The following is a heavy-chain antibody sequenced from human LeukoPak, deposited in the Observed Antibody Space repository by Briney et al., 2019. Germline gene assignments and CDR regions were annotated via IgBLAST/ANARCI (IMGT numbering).Heavy chain of an antibody. J-gene: IGHJ4*02. D-gene: IGHD6-13*01. CDR2: INPNSGGT. CDR1: GYTLTGYY. V-gene: IGHV1-2*02. CDR3: ARDAGGGIAAAGHFDY. Sequence: ASVKVSCKASGYTLTGYYMHWVRQAPGQGLEWMGWINPNSGGTNYAQKFQGRVTMTRDTSISTAYMELSRLRSDDTAVYYCARDAGGGIAAAGHFDYWGQGTLVTVSS.